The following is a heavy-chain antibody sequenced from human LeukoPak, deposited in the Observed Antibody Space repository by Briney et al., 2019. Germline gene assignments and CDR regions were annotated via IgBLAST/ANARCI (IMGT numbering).Heavy chain of an antibody. V-gene: IGHV3-7*01. Sequence: PGGSLRLSCAASGFTFSSYWMSWVRQAPGKGLEWVANIKRDGSEQYYVDSVEGRFTISRDNAKNSLYLQMNSLRAEDTAVYYCARDPGMTGFDYWGQGTLVTVSS. CDR3: ARDPGMTGFDY. D-gene: IGHD3-9*01. CDR2: IKRDGSEQ. J-gene: IGHJ4*02. CDR1: GFTFSSYW.